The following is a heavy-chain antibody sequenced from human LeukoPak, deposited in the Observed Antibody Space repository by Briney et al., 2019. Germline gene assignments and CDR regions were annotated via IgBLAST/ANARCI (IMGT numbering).Heavy chain of an antibody. CDR3: ARARIPVQEKYSSGWRNSMDV. Sequence: VASVKVSCKASGYTFTSYDINWVRQATGQGLEWMGWMNPNSGNTGYAQKFQGRVTMARNTSISTAYMELSSLRSEDTAVYYCARARIPVQEKYSSGWRNSMDVWGQGTTVTVSS. V-gene: IGHV1-8*01. D-gene: IGHD6-19*01. J-gene: IGHJ6*02. CDR1: GYTFTSYD. CDR2: MNPNSGNT.